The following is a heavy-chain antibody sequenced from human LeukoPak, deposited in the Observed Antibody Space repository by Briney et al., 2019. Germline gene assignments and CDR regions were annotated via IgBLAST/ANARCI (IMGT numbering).Heavy chain of an antibody. Sequence: ASETLSLTCTVSGGSISSYYWSWIRQPPGKGLEWIGYIYYSGSTNYNPSLKSRVAISVDTSKNQFSLKLSSVTAADTAVYYCARFEYSSSSGWFDPWGQGTLVIVSS. CDR2: IYYSGST. V-gene: IGHV4-59*01. CDR3: ARFEYSSSSGWFDP. J-gene: IGHJ5*02. D-gene: IGHD6-6*01. CDR1: GGSISSYY.